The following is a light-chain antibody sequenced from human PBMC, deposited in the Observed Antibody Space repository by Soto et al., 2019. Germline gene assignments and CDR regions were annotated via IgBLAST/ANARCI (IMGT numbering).Light chain of an antibody. Sequence: DIQMTQSPSSVSASIGDRVTITCRASQDIYELLAWYRQKPGKAPKLLIHSASNLQSGVPSRFSGSGYGTDFTLTISSLQPEDSATYYCLQAGAFPLTLGQGTSVEIK. CDR3: LQAGAFPLT. CDR2: SAS. V-gene: IGKV1-12*01. CDR1: QDIYEL. J-gene: IGKJ1*01.